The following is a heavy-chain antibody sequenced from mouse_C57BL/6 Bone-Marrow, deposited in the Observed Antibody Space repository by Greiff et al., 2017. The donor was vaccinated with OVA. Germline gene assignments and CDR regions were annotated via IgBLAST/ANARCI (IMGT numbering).Heavy chain of an antibody. CDR1: GYTFTDYN. J-gene: IGHJ3*01. V-gene: IGHV1-18*01. D-gene: IGHD2-4*01. CDR3: ARGGYYDYDVGAWFSY. Sequence: EVQLQQSGPELAKPGASVKIPCKASGYTFTDYNMDWVKQSHGKSLEWIGDLNSNNGGTIYNQKLKCKATLTVDKSSSTAYMELRCLTSEDTAVYYCARGGYYDYDVGAWFSYWGQGTLVTVSA. CDR2: LNSNNGGT.